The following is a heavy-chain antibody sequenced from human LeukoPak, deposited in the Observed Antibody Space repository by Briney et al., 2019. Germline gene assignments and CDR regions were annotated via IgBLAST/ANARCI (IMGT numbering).Heavy chain of an antibody. V-gene: IGHV3-33*08. D-gene: IGHD2-15*01. CDR1: GFTFSSYG. CDR3: ARSYCSGGSCYSDY. Sequence: PGGSLRLSCAASGFTFSSYGMHWVRQAPGKGLEWVAVIWYDGSNKYYADSVKGRFTISRDNSEDTLYLQMNSLRAEDTAVYYCARSYCSGGSCYSDYWGQGTLVTVSS. J-gene: IGHJ4*02. CDR2: IWYDGSNK.